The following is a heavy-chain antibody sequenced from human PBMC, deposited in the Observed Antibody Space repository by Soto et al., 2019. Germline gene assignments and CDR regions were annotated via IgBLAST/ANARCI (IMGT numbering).Heavy chain of an antibody. Sequence: GASVKVSCKASGYTFTSYYMHWVRQAPGQGLEWMGIINPSGGSTSYAQKFQGRVTMTRNTSTSTVYMELSSLRSEDTAVYYCARYGTIAARPTITSSYGMDVWGQGTTVTVSS. CDR2: INPSGGST. D-gene: IGHD6-6*01. J-gene: IGHJ6*02. CDR1: GYTFTSYY. CDR3: ARYGTIAARPTITSSYGMDV. V-gene: IGHV1-46*01.